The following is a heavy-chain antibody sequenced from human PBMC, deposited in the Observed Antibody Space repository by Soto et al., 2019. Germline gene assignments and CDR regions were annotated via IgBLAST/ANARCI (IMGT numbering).Heavy chain of an antibody. V-gene: IGHV3-74*03. CDR2: INTDGSST. D-gene: IGHD1-7*01. J-gene: IGHJ4*02. Sequence: EVQLVESGGDLVQPGGSLRLSCVASGFSFSSYYMYWVRQAPGKGLLWVSRINTDGSSTAYADSVRGRFTISRDNARNTLYLQMNSLRADDTAVYYCVSYNWNYPDYWGQGTLVTVSS. CDR3: VSYNWNYPDY. CDR1: GFSFSSYY.